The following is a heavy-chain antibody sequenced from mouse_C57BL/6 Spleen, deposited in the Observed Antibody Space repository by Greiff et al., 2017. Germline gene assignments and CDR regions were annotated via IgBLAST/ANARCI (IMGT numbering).Heavy chain of an antibody. V-gene: IGHV14-4*01. CDR3: TTLSTMVTTRAMDY. Sequence: VQLQQSGAELVRPGASVKLSCTASGFNIKDDYMHWVKQRPEQGLEWIGWIDPENGDTEYASKFQGKATITADTSSNTAYLQLSSLTSEDTAVYYCTTLSTMVTTRAMDYWGQGTSVTVSS. CDR2: IDPENGDT. D-gene: IGHD2-2*01. J-gene: IGHJ4*01. CDR1: GFNIKDDY.